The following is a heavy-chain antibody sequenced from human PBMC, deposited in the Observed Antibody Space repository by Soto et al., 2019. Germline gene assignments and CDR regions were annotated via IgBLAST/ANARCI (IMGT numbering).Heavy chain of an antibody. CDR3: ARALGYTYGHLPIEY. V-gene: IGHV4-34*01. Sequence: QVQLQQWGAGLLKPSETLSLTCAVYGGSFSGYYWSWIRQPPGKGLEWIGEINHSGSTNYNPSLKSRVTISVDTSKNQFSLKLNSVTAADTAVYYCARALGYTYGHLPIEYWGQGTLVTVSS. CDR1: GGSFSGYY. J-gene: IGHJ4*02. D-gene: IGHD5-18*01. CDR2: INHSGST.